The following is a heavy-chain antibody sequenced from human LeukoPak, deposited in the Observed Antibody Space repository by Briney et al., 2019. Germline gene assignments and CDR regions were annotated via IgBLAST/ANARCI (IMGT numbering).Heavy chain of an antibody. V-gene: IGHV1-8*01. CDR3: ARGYYYDSSFLDP. CDR2: MNPNSGNT. Sequence: ASVKVSCKASGYTFTSYDINWVRQATGQGLEWMGWMNPNSGNTGYAQTFQGRVTMTRNTSISTAYMGLSSLRSEDTAVYYCARGYYYDSSFLDPWGQGTLVTVSS. D-gene: IGHD3-22*01. CDR1: GYTFTSYD. J-gene: IGHJ5*02.